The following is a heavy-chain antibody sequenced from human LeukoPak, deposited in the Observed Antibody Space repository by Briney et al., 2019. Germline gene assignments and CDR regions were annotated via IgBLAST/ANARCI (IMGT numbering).Heavy chain of an antibody. V-gene: IGHV4-34*01. CDR2: IHHSGGT. D-gene: IGHD6-19*01. CDR1: GGSFSGW. Sequence: SETLSLTCAVYGGSFSGWWSWIRQPPGKGLEWIGEIHHSGGTKYNPSLRSLDTISVDTSKRQISLKMTSVTAADTAIYYCARHSGWAFDIWGQGTVVTVSS. CDR3: ARHSGWAFDI. J-gene: IGHJ3*02.